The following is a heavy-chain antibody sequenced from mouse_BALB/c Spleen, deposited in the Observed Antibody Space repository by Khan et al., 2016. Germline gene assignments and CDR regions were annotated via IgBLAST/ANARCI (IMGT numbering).Heavy chain of an antibody. CDR2: ISYDGSN. V-gene: IGHV3-6*02. Sequence: EVQLQESGPGLVKPSQSLSLTCSVTGYSITSGYYWNWIRQFPGNKLEWMGYISYDGSNNYNPSLKNRISITRDTSKNQFFLKLNSVTTEDTTTYYCARLSNYAWFAYWGQETLVTVSA. J-gene: IGHJ3*01. CDR1: GYSITSGYY. D-gene: IGHD1-1*02. CDR3: ARLSNYAWFAY.